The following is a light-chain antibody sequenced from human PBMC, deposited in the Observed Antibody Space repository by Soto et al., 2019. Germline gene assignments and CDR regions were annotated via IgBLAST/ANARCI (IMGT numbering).Light chain of an antibody. Sequence: QSVLTQPASVSGFPGQSITISCTGTSSDVGSYNLVSWYQQHPGKAPKLMIYEVSKRPSGVSNRFSGSKSGNTASLTISGLQAEDEADYYCCSYAGSTVFGGGTKVTVL. V-gene: IGLV2-23*02. CDR3: CSYAGSTV. J-gene: IGLJ2*01. CDR2: EVS. CDR1: SSDVGSYNL.